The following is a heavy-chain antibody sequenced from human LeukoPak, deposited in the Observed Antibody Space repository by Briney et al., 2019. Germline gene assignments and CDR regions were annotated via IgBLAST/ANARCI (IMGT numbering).Heavy chain of an antibody. D-gene: IGHD2-15*01. CDR3: ARIAATWYGGS. Sequence: KRGASLKISCQGPGPSFINYWIAWVRQMPGKGLEWMGIIYPGDSHTRYSPSFQGQVTISADMSIDTAYLQWSSLRASDTAMYYCARIAATWYGGSWGQRTLVFVSS. V-gene: IGHV5-51*01. CDR2: IYPGDSHT. CDR1: GPSFINYW. J-gene: IGHJ4*02.